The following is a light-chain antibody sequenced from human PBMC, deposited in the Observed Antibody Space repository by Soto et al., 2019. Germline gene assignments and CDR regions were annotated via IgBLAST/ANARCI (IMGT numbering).Light chain of an antibody. CDR2: WAS. CDR3: QKYYSTPWT. Sequence: DIVMTQSPDSLAVSLGERATINCKSSQSVLYSSNNNNYLAWYQQKPGQPPKLLIYWASTRESGVPDRFSGSGYGTDVTLTISSLQAEDVAVYYCQKYYSTPWTFGQGTKVEIK. J-gene: IGKJ1*01. V-gene: IGKV4-1*01. CDR1: QSVLYSSNNNNY.